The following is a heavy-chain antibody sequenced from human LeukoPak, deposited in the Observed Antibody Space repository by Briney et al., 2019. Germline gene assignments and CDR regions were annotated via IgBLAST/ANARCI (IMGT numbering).Heavy chain of an antibody. Sequence: GGSLRLSCAASGFTFSSYAMHWVRQAPGKGVEWVAVISYDGSNKYYADSVKGRFTISRDNSKNTLYLQMNSLRAEDTAVYYCARNDGYNAFDYWGQGTLVTVSS. CDR1: GFTFSSYA. CDR2: ISYDGSNK. V-gene: IGHV3-30-3*01. CDR3: ARNDGYNAFDY. J-gene: IGHJ4*02. D-gene: IGHD5-24*01.